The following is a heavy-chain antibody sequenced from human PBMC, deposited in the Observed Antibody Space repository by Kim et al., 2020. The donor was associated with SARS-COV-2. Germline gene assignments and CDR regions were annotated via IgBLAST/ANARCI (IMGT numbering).Heavy chain of an antibody. CDR2: MNPNSGNT. D-gene: IGHD5-12*01. CDR1: GYTFTSYD. Sequence: ASVKVSCKAPGYTFTSYDINWVRQATGQGLEWMGWMNPNSGNTGYAQKFQGRVTMTRNTSISTAYMELSSLRSEDTAVYYCARAERLLMVATDWFDPWGQGTLVTVSS. V-gene: IGHV1-8*01. CDR3: ARAERLLMVATDWFDP. J-gene: IGHJ5*02.